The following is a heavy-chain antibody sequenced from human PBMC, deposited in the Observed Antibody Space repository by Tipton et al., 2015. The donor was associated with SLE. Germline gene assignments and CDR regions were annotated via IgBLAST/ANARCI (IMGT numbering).Heavy chain of an antibody. CDR3: ARGGGDSVAAFDI. V-gene: IGHV4-39*07. J-gene: IGHJ3*02. Sequence: TLSLTCTVSGGSITSSGFYWGWFRQPPGKGLEWIGSIDYSGRTYYTPSLKSQLTISVDTSKRHFSLKLTSVTAADTAVYYCARGGGDSVAAFDIWGQGTLVTVSS. CDR1: GGSITSSGFY. CDR2: IDYSGRT. D-gene: IGHD2-21*01.